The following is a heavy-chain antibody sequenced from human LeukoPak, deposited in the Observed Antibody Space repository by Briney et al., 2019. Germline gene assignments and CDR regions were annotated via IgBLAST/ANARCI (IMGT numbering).Heavy chain of an antibody. CDR1: GGSIGSSSYY. J-gene: IGHJ4*02. CDR2: IYYSGST. Sequence: PSETLSLTCTVSGGSIGSSSYYWGWIRQPPGKGLEWIGSIYYSGSTYYNPSLKSRVTISVDTSKNQFSLKLSSVTAADTAVYYCARMLTIFGVVIDYWGQGTLVTVSS. CDR3: ARMLTIFGVVIDY. V-gene: IGHV4-39*07. D-gene: IGHD3-3*01.